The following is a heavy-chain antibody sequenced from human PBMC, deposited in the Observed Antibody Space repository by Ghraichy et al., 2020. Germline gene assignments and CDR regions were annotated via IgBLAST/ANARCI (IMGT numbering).Heavy chain of an antibody. CDR3: ARHMVRGYYFDT. CDR2: IYYSGST. D-gene: IGHD3-10*01. V-gene: IGHV4-39*01. Sequence: ETLSLTCTVSGDSFNSYNYYWGWVRQPPGKGLEWIGSIYYSGSTYYDPSLKSRVTISVDTSKNQFSLKLHSVTAADTAVYFCARHMVRGYYFDTWGQGALVSVSS. CDR1: GDSFNSYNYY. J-gene: IGHJ4*02.